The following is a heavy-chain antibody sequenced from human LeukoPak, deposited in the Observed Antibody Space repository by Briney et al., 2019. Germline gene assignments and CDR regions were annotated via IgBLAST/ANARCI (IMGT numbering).Heavy chain of an antibody. CDR3: SSGTDHYKGGNY. V-gene: IGHV4-34*01. J-gene: IGHJ4*02. D-gene: IGHD3-16*01. Sequence: SETLSLTCGVYGGSLSGYYLTWIRQSPGKGLEWIGEIHPRGTTFYSPSLKSRVTISLDTSKNQFSISVLSVTAADTGVNFCSSGTDHYKGGNYWGQGTLVTVSS. CDR1: GGSLSGYY. CDR2: IHPRGTT.